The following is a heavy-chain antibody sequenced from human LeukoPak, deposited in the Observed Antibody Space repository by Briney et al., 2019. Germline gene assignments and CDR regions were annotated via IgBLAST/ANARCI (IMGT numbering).Heavy chain of an antibody. Sequence: GESLKISCKGSGYSFTSYWIGWVRQMLGKGLEWMGIIYPGDSDTRYSPSFQGQVTISADKSISTAYLQWSSLKASDTAMYYCARPGGSGSYFFGMDVWGQGTTVTVS. CDR1: GYSFTSYW. J-gene: IGHJ6*02. CDR3: ARPGGSGSYFFGMDV. CDR2: IYPGDSDT. D-gene: IGHD3-10*01. V-gene: IGHV5-51*01.